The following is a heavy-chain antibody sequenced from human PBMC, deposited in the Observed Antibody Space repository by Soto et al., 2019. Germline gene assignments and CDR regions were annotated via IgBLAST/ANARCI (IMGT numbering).Heavy chain of an antibody. CDR1: GFTVSSNY. CDR3: ARDRIEMATIVNYYYYGMDV. CDR2: IYSGGST. V-gene: IGHV3-53*01. D-gene: IGHD5-12*01. Sequence: PGGSLRLSCAASGFTVSSNYMCWVCQAPGKGLEWVSVIYSGGSTYYADSVKGRFTISRDNSKNTLYLQMNSLRAEDTAVYYCARDRIEMATIVNYYYYGMDVWGQGTTVTVSS. J-gene: IGHJ6*02.